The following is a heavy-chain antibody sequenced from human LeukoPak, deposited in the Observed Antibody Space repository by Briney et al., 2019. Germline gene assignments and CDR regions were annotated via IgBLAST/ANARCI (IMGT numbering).Heavy chain of an antibody. Sequence: GGSLRLSCAAPGFTFSSYTMNWVRQAPGKGLEWVSSISSSSSYIYYADSVKGRFTISRDNAKDSLYLQMTSLRAEDTAVYYCARVSYGGFVFDYWGQGTLVTVSS. CDR2: ISSSSSYI. CDR3: ARVSYGGFVFDY. V-gene: IGHV3-21*01. D-gene: IGHD4/OR15-4a*01. CDR1: GFTFSSYT. J-gene: IGHJ4*02.